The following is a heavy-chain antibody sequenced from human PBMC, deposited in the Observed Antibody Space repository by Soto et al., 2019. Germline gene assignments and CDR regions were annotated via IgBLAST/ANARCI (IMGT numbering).Heavy chain of an antibody. CDR1: GGSISSYY. D-gene: IGHD3-3*02. J-gene: IGHJ6*02. CDR2: IYYSGST. V-gene: IGHV4-59*01. Sequence: TLSLTCTVSGGSISSYYWSWIRQPPGKGLEWIGYIYYSGSTNYNPSLKSRVTISVDTSKNQFSLKLSSVTAADTAVYYCARDRPIFGVVNYYYYGMDVWGQGTTATVYS. CDR3: ARDRPIFGVVNYYYYGMDV.